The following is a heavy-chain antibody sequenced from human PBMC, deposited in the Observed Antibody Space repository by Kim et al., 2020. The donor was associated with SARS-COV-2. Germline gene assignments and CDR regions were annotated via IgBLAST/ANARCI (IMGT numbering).Heavy chain of an antibody. CDR2: IYYSGST. J-gene: IGHJ4*02. D-gene: IGHD3-16*01. CDR3: ARSWGERWTYFDY. CDR1: GGSISSGGYY. Sequence: SETLSLTCTVSGGSISSGGYYWSWIRQHPGKGLEWIGYIYYSGSTYYNPSLKSRVTISVDTSKNQFSLKLSSVTAADTAVYYCARSWGERWTYFDYWGQGTLVTVSS. V-gene: IGHV4-31*03.